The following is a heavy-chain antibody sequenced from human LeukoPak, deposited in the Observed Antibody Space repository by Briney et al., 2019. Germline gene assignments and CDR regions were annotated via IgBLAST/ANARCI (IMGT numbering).Heavy chain of an antibody. CDR3: AKVKTMTVVVTPFDS. CDR1: GFTFNSYG. CDR2: IRYDGSDK. J-gene: IGHJ4*02. V-gene: IGHV3-30*02. Sequence: PGGSLRLSCAASGFTFNSYGMHWVRQAPGKGLEWVAFIRYDGSDKYYADSVKGRFTISRDNSKNTLFLQMNSLRAEDTAVYYCAKVKTMTVVVTPFDSWGPGTLVTVSS. D-gene: IGHD3-22*01.